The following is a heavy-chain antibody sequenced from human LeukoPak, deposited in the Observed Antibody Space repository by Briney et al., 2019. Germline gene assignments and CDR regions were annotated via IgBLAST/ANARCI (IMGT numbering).Heavy chain of an antibody. D-gene: IGHD3-10*01. CDR3: ARDRRGEESPYNWFDP. Sequence: GSLRLSCAASGFTFSNYYMSWVRQAPGKGLEWVANIKQDGSEKNYVDSVKGRFTISRDNAKNSLYLQMNGLRAEDTAVYYCARDRRGEESPYNWFDPWGQGTLVTVSS. CDR1: GFTFSNYY. CDR2: IKQDGSEK. V-gene: IGHV3-7*01. J-gene: IGHJ5*02.